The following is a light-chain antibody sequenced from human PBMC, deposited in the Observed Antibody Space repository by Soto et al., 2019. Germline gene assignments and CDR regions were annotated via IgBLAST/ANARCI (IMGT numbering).Light chain of an antibody. Sequence: TQSPSSLSASVGDRVTITCRASHDISSYLAWYQQKPGQAPRLLIYGASSRATCIPDRFSGSGSGTDFTLTISRLEPEDFAVYYCQQYGSSSITFGQGTKVDIK. CDR2: GAS. V-gene: IGKV3-20*01. J-gene: IGKJ1*01. CDR3: QQYGSSSIT. CDR1: HDISSY.